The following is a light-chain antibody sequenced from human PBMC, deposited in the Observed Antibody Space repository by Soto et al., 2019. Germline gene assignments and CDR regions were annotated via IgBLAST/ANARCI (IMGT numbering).Light chain of an antibody. Sequence: QSALTQPASVSGSPEQSITISCTGTSSDVGGYNYVSWYQQHPGKAPKLMIYEVSNRPSGVSNRFSGSKSGNTASLIISGLQAEDEADYFCSSYTTTSTLVFGGGTKLTVL. J-gene: IGLJ3*02. CDR2: EVS. V-gene: IGLV2-14*01. CDR1: SSDVGGYNY. CDR3: SSYTTTSTLV.